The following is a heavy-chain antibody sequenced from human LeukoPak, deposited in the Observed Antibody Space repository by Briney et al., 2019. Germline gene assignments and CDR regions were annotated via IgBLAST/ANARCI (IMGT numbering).Heavy chain of an antibody. V-gene: IGHV3-7*01. J-gene: IGHJ3*01. CDR1: GFIFSRYW. CDR3: ARYGNGEWLAHYAFDV. Sequence: GGSLRLSCATSGFIFSRYWMSWVRQAPGKGLEWVANINQDESEKNYVDSVKGRFTISRDNAKNSLDLQMNSLRAEDAAVYYCARYGNGEWLAHYAFDVWGQGTMVTVSS. D-gene: IGHD6-19*01. CDR2: INQDESEK.